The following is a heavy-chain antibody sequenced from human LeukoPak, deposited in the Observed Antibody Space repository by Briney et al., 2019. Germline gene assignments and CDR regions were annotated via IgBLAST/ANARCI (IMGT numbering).Heavy chain of an antibody. J-gene: IGHJ5*02. Sequence: ETLSLTCAVYGGSFSGYYWSWVRQPPGKGLEWIGEISHIGSTNYNPSLESRVTISVDTSKNQFSLKLSSVTAADTAVYYCARGRWEVRFDPWGQGTLVTVPS. CDR2: ISHIGST. V-gene: IGHV4-34*01. CDR1: GGSFSGYY. CDR3: ARGRWEVRFDP. D-gene: IGHD1-26*01.